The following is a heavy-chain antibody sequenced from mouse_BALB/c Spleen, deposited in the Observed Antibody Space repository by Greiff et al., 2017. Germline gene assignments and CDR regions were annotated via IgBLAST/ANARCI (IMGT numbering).Heavy chain of an antibody. D-gene: IGHD3-1*01. J-gene: IGHJ4*01. CDR2: INPRSGYT. CDR1: GYTFTSYT. Sequence: VKLVESGAELARPGASVKMSCKASGYTFTSYTMHWVKQRPGQGLEWIGYINPRSGYTNYNQKFKDKATLTADKSSSTAYMQLSSLTSEDSAVYYCARETQGAMDYWGQGTSVTVSS. CDR3: ARETQGAMDY. V-gene: IGHV1-4*01.